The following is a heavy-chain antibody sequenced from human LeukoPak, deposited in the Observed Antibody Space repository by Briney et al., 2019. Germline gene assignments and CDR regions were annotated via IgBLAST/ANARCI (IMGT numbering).Heavy chain of an antibody. J-gene: IGHJ4*02. CDR1: GSTFSSYW. CDR2: IKQDGSEK. Sequence: GGSLRLSCAASGSTFSSYWMSWVRQAPGKGLEWVANIKQDGSEKYYVDSVKGRFTISRDNSKNTLYLQMNSLRAEDTAVYYCAKEHSSSWYNPFDYWGQGTLVTASS. V-gene: IGHV3-7*03. D-gene: IGHD6-13*01. CDR3: AKEHSSSWYNPFDY.